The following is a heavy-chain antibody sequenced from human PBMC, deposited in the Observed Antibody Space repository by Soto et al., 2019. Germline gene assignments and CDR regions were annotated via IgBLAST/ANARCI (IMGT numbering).Heavy chain of an antibody. Sequence: SETLSLTCTVSGGSISSYYWSWIRQPPGKGLEWIGYIYYSGSTNYNPSLKSRVTISVDTSKNQFSLKLSSVTAADTAVYYCARAERGDYGSPRNSYFDYWGQGTLVTVSS. CDR1: GGSISSYY. J-gene: IGHJ4*02. D-gene: IGHD4-17*01. CDR2: IYYSGST. CDR3: ARAERGDYGSPRNSYFDY. V-gene: IGHV4-59*01.